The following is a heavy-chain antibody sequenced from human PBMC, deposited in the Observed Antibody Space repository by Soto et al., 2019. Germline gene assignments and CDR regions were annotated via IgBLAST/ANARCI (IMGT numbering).Heavy chain of an antibody. Sequence: ASETLSLTCAVYGGSFSGYYWSWIRQPPGKGLEWIGEINHSGSTNYNPSLKSRVTISVDTSKNQFSLKLSSVTAADTAVYYCARVLKPLGYCSGGSCYQYYYYYMDVWGKGTTVTVS. CDR2: INHSGST. CDR1: GGSFSGYY. J-gene: IGHJ6*03. D-gene: IGHD2-15*01. V-gene: IGHV4-34*01. CDR3: ARVLKPLGYCSGGSCYQYYYYYMDV.